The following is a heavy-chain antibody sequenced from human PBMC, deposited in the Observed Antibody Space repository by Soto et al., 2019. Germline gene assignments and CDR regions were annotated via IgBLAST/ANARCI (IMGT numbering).Heavy chain of an antibody. V-gene: IGHV4-39*01. J-gene: IGHJ6*02. CDR3: ATTPTETGVSNGMDV. CDR1: GGSISSSSYY. CDR2: IYYSGST. Sequence: QLQLQESGPGLVKPSETLSLTCTVSGGSISSSSYYWGWIRQPPGKGLEWIGSIYYSGSTYYNPSLKSRVTISVDTSKNQFSLKLSSVTAADTAVYYCATTPTETGVSNGMDVWGQGTTVTVSS. D-gene: IGHD2-8*02.